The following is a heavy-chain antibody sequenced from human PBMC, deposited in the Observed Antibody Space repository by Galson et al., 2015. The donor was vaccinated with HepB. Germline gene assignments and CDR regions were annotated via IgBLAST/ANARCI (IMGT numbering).Heavy chain of an antibody. CDR1: GSTFTSYG. J-gene: IGHJ4*02. V-gene: IGHV1-18*01. Sequence: QSGAEVKKPGASVKVSCKASGSTFTSYGISWVRQAPGQGLEWMGWISAYNGNTNYAQKLQGRVTMTTDTSTSTAYMELRSLRSDDTAVYYCARLYYDFWSGPDPYYFDYWGQGTLVTVSS. D-gene: IGHD3-3*01. CDR2: ISAYNGNT. CDR3: ARLYYDFWSGPDPYYFDY.